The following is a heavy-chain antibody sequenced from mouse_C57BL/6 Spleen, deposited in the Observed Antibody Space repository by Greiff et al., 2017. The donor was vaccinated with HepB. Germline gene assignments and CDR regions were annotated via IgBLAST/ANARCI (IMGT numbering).Heavy chain of an antibody. CDR2: INPYNGGT. Sequence: EVQLQESGPVLVKPGASVKMSCKASGYTFTDYYMNWVKQSHGKSLEWIGVINPYNGGTSYNQKFKGKATLTVDKSSSTAYMELNSLTSEDSAVYYCARSFYYSNGYFDYWGQGTTLTVSS. CDR3: ARSFYYSNGYFDY. J-gene: IGHJ2*01. D-gene: IGHD2-5*01. V-gene: IGHV1-19*01. CDR1: GYTFTDYY.